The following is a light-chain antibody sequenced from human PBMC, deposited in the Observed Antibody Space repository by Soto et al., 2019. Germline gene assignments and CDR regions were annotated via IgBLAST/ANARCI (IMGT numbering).Light chain of an antibody. V-gene: IGKV3-15*01. CDR1: QSVSSN. Sequence: EIVMTQSPATLSVSPGERATLSCRASQSVSSNLAWYQQKPGQAPRLLIYGASTRATGIPARFSGSGSGTEFTLTISRLEPEDFAVYYCQQYGSSGTFGQGTKGDIK. CDR3: QQYGSSGT. CDR2: GAS. J-gene: IGKJ1*01.